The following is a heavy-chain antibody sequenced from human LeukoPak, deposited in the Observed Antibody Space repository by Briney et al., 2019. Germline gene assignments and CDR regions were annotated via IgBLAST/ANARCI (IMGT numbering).Heavy chain of an antibody. CDR2: ISWNSGSI. V-gene: IGHV3-9*01. CDR1: GFTFDDYA. Sequence: PGRSLRLSCAASGFTFDDYAMHWVRQAPGKGLEWVSGISWNSGSIGYADSVKGRFTISRDNSKNTLYLQMNSLRAEDTAVYYCATRSGWYNRSFDYWGQGTLVTVSS. CDR3: ATRSGWYNRSFDY. J-gene: IGHJ4*02. D-gene: IGHD6-19*01.